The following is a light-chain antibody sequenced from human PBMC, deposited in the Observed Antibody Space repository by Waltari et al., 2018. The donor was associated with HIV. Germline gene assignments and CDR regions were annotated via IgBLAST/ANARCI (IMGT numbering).Light chain of an antibody. CDR1: QTISSNY. CDR3: QQYHGSPLT. Sequence: EIVLTQSPGALSFFPGERPTPSCRASQTISSNYLAWYQYKPGQAPRLLIYDASMRATAIPARFSGGGSGTDFTLTINRLEPEDFAVYYCQQYHGSPLTFGGGTTVE. J-gene: IGKJ4*01. V-gene: IGKV3-20*01. CDR2: DAS.